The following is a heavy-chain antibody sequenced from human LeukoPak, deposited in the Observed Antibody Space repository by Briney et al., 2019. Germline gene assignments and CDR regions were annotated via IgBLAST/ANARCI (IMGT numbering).Heavy chain of an antibody. J-gene: IGHJ6*04. V-gene: IGHV3-30*02. Sequence: GGSLRLSCVASGFTFSSNGMHWVRQAPGKGLEWVTFIQYDGSKKYYADSVKGRFTISRDNSKNTLYLQMNSLRAEDTAVYYCAELGITMIGGVWGKGTTVTISS. D-gene: IGHD3-10*02. CDR2: IQYDGSKK. CDR3: AELGITMIGGV. CDR1: GFTFSSNG.